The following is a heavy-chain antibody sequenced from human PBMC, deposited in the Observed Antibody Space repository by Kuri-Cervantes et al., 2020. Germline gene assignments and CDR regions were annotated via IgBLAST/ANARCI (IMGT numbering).Heavy chain of an antibody. CDR2: ISGSGGST. V-gene: IGHV3-23*01. CDR3: ARDGPVAGFHYFDY. Sequence: GESLKISCAASGFTFSSYAMSWVRQAPGKGLEWVSAISGSGGSTYYADSVKGRFTISRDNSKNTLYLQMNSLRAEDTAVYYCARDGPVAGFHYFDYWGQGTLVTVSS. D-gene: IGHD6-19*01. CDR1: GFTFSSYA. J-gene: IGHJ4*02.